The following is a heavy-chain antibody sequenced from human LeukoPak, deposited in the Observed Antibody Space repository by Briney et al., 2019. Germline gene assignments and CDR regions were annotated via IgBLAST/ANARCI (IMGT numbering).Heavy chain of an antibody. V-gene: IGHV3-7*03. CDR1: GFTFSSYW. Sequence: GGSLRLSCAASGFTFSSYWMSWVRQAPGKGLEWVANIKQDGSEKYYVDPVKGRFTISRDNAKNSLYLQMNSLRAEDTAVYYCARDLEVIAAAGNYDYWGQGTLVTVSS. J-gene: IGHJ4*02. CDR2: IKQDGSEK. D-gene: IGHD6-13*01. CDR3: ARDLEVIAAAGNYDY.